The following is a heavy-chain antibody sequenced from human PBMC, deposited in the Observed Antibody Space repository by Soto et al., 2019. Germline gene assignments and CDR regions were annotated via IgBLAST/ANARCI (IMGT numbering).Heavy chain of an antibody. CDR2: ISYDGSNK. CDR1: GFTFSSYG. Sequence: GGSLRLSCAASGFTFSSYGMHWVRQAPGKGLEWVAVISYDGSNKYYADSVKGRFTISRDNSKNTLYLQMNSLRAEDTAVYYCAKPLYESEYSSSQGPFDYWGQGTLVTVSS. J-gene: IGHJ4*02. D-gene: IGHD6-6*01. CDR3: AKPLYESEYSSSQGPFDY. V-gene: IGHV3-30*18.